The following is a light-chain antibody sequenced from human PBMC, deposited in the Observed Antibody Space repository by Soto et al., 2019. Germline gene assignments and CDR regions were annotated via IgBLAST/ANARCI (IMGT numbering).Light chain of an antibody. J-gene: IGLJ1*01. CDR1: SSNIGSNY. Sequence: HSVLTQPPSASGTPGQRVTISCSGSSSNIGSNYVYWYQQLPGTAPKLLIYRNNQRPSGVPDRLSGSKSGTSASLAISGLRSEDEADYYCAAWDDSLSGRDVFGTGTTLTVL. V-gene: IGLV1-47*01. CDR3: AAWDDSLSGRDV. CDR2: RNN.